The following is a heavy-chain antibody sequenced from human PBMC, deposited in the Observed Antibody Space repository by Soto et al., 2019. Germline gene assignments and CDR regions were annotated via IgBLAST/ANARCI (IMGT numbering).Heavy chain of an antibody. CDR1: EDTFRNYA. D-gene: IGHD3-22*01. CDR3: ASNKYDSSSYYYWYLGL. V-gene: IGHV1-69*06. J-gene: IGHJ2*01. Sequence: SVKVSCKASEDTFRNYAISWVRQAPGQGLEWMGGIIPIFGTANYAQKFQGRVTITADTSANTVYLELSSVRSEDTAVYYCASNKYDSSSYYYWYLGLWGRGTLVTVSS. CDR2: IIPIFGTA.